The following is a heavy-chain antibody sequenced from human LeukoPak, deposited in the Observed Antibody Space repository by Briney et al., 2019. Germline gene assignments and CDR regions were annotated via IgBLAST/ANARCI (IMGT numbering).Heavy chain of an antibody. V-gene: IGHV4-30-4*01. J-gene: IGHJ4*02. CDR2: IYSTGNT. D-gene: IGHD3-10*01. Sequence: PSETLSLTCSVSHGSISGVDFYWTWIRQPPGKGLEWIGFIYSTGNTYYNPSLKGRVTISLDTSKHRFSLNMTSMTAADTAVYYCARSGPWGYYYASGSYYPDYWGQGTLVTVSS. CDR1: HGSISGVDFY. CDR3: ARSGPWGYYYASGSYYPDY.